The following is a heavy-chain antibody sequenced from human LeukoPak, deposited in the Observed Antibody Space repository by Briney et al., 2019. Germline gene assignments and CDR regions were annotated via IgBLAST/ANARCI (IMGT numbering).Heavy chain of an antibody. CDR1: GGSFSGYY. J-gene: IGHJ6*03. V-gene: IGHV4-34*01. D-gene: IGHD3-16*01. CDR3: ARGRLGGYYYMDV. Sequence: PSETLSLTCAVYGGSFSGYYWSWIRQPPGKGLEWIGEINHSGSTNYNPSLKSRVTISVDTSKNQFSLKLSSVTAADTAVYYCARGRLGGYYYMDVWSKGTTVTVSS. CDR2: INHSGST.